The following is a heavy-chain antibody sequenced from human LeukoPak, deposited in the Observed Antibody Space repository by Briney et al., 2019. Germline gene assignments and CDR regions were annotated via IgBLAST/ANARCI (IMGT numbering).Heavy chain of an antibody. D-gene: IGHD6-19*01. CDR2: INCYGGST. V-gene: IGHV3-20*04. J-gene: IGHJ3*02. CDR3: AREGYRSGQFHGFDI. CDR1: GFTSDEYA. Sequence: GGPLKLSCAATGFTSDEYAMSWVRQPPGNNLDGVSDINCYGGSTGYEDSVKGRFTISRDNAKNSLYLQMNSLRAEDTALYYCAREGYRSGQFHGFDIWGQGTMVTVSS.